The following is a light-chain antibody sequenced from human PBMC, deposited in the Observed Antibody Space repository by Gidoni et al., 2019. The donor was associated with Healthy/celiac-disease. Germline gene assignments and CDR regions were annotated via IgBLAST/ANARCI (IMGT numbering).Light chain of an antibody. Sequence: SYELTQPPSVSVSPGQTASITCSGDKLGDQYACWYQQKPGQSPVLVIYQDSKRPSGIPERFSGSNSGNTAPLTISGTQAMDEADYYCQAWDSSHVVFGGGTTLTVL. V-gene: IGLV3-1*01. CDR2: QDS. J-gene: IGLJ2*01. CDR3: QAWDSSHVV. CDR1: KLGDQY.